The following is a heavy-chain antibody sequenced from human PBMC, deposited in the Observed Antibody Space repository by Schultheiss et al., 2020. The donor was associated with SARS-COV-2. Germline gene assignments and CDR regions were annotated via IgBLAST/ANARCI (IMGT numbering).Heavy chain of an antibody. Sequence: SETLSLTCTVSGGSISSYYWSWIRQPPGKGLEWIGYIYYSGSTNYNPSLKSRVTISVDTSKNQFSLKLSSVTAADTAVYYCARDYNSDYGLDVWGQGTTVTVSS. V-gene: IGHV4-59*01. CDR3: ARDYNSDYGLDV. CDR1: GGSISSYY. D-gene: IGHD5-24*01. J-gene: IGHJ6*02. CDR2: IYYSGST.